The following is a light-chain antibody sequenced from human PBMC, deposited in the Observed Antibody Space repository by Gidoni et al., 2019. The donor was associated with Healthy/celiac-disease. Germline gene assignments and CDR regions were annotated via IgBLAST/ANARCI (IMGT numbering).Light chain of an antibody. CDR2: KAS. Sequence: DSQMTQSPSTLSASVGDRVTITCRASQSISSWLAWYQQKPGKAPKLLIYKASSLESGVPSRFSGSGSGTEFTLTISSLQPDDFATYYCQQYNSYVYTFGQGTKLEIK. V-gene: IGKV1-5*03. CDR3: QQYNSYVYT. J-gene: IGKJ2*01. CDR1: QSISSW.